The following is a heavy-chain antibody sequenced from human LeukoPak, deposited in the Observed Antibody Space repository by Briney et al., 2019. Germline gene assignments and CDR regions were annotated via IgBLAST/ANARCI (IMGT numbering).Heavy chain of an antibody. CDR1: GGSISSYY. CDR2: IYTSGST. CDR3: ARDLSGYSISWPSYYYYYYMDV. J-gene: IGHJ6*03. V-gene: IGHV4-4*07. Sequence: SETLSLTCTVSGGSISSYYWSWIRQPAGKGLEWIGRIYTSGSTNYNPSLKSRVTMSVDTSKNQFSLKLSSVTAADTAVYYCARDLSGYSISWPSYYYYYYMDVWGKGTTVTISS. D-gene: IGHD6-13*01.